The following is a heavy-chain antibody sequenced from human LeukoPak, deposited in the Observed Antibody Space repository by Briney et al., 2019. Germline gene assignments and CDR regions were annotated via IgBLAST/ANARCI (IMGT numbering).Heavy chain of an antibody. D-gene: IGHD2-21*02. J-gene: IGHJ4*02. V-gene: IGHV1-2*06. Sequence: ASVKVSCKASGYIFTDYYMRWVRQAPGQGLEWMGRINPNNGGTYYSQKFQGRVTMTRDTSITTAYMELSRLRSDGTAVYYCARAPAYCGGDCYFYWGQGTLVTVSS. CDR2: INPNNGGT. CDR3: ARAPAYCGGDCYFY. CDR1: GYIFTDYY.